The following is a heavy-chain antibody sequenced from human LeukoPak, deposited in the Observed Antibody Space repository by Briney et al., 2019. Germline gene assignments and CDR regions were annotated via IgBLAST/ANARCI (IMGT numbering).Heavy chain of an antibody. D-gene: IGHD3-10*01. CDR3: ARTGYGSGIDDFDF. V-gene: IGHV1-18*01. Sequence: GASVKVSCKTSGYTFTRYGVSWVRQAPGQGLEWMGWISPHNGNRDYAQKFKDRVTMTTDTSTNTDYLELRSLRPDDTAMYYCARTGYGSGIDDFDFWGQGTLLTVSS. J-gene: IGHJ4*02. CDR1: GYTFTRYG. CDR2: ISPHNGNR.